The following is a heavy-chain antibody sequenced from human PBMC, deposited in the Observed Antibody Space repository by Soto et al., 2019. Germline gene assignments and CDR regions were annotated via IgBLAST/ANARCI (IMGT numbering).Heavy chain of an antibody. D-gene: IGHD3-9*01. CDR2: IYPGDSDT. J-gene: IGHJ4*02. V-gene: IGHV5-51*01. CDR3: ARHFFTGDYDILTGLGDY. Sequence: PGESLKISCKGSGYSFTSYWIGWVRQMPGKGLEWMGIIYPGDSDTRYSPSFQGQVTISADKSISTAYLQWSSLKASDTAMYYCARHFFTGDYDILTGLGDYWGQGTLVTVSS. CDR1: GYSFTSYW.